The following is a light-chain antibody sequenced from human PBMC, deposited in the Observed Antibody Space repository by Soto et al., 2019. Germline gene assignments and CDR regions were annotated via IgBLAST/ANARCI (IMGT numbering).Light chain of an antibody. CDR2: DAS. J-gene: IGKJ5*01. Sequence: EFVLPQSTGTLSLSPGERVTLSCRASQTVTNDYLAWYQQKDGQAPRLLIYDASTRATGVPDRFSGSGSGPEYTLTITRLEPEDFAVYSCQQYGFSPISFGQGTRLEIK. CDR3: QQYGFSPIS. CDR1: QTVTNDY. V-gene: IGKV3-20*01.